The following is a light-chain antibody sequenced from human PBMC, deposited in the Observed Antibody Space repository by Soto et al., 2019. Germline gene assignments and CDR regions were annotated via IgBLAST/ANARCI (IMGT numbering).Light chain of an antibody. CDR2: KAS. CDR3: QQCNSYPWA. J-gene: IGKJ1*01. Sequence: DIQMTQSPSTLSASVGDRVTITCRASQSIGSWLAWYQQKPGKAPKLLIYKASSLESGVPSRFGGSGSGTEFTLTISSLQPDDFATYYCQQCNSYPWAFGQGTKVEIK. CDR1: QSIGSW. V-gene: IGKV1-5*03.